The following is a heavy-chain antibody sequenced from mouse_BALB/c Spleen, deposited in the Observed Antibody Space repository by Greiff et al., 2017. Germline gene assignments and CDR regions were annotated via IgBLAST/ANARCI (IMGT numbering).Heavy chain of an antibody. D-gene: IGHD2-4*01. CDR1: GFTFSSYT. Sequence: EVNLVESGGGLVKPGGSLKLSCAASGFTFSSYTMSWVRQTPEKRLEWVATISSGGSYTYYPDSVKGRFTISRDNAKNTLYLQMSSLKSEDTAMYYCTRVYYDYDNAMDYWGQGTSVTVSS. J-gene: IGHJ4*01. CDR3: TRVYYDYDNAMDY. CDR2: ISSGGSYT. V-gene: IGHV5-6-4*01.